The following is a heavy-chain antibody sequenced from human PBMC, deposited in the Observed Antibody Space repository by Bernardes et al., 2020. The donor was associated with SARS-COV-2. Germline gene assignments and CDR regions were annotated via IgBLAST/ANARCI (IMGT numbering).Heavy chain of an antibody. V-gene: IGHV3-30*04. CDR3: ARAAGKRLERRFYYYYMDV. D-gene: IGHD1-1*01. CDR1: GFTFSSYA. CDR2: ISYDGSNK. Sequence: GGSLRLSCAASGFTFSSYAMHWVRQAPGKGLEWVAVISYDGSNKYYADSVKGRFTISRDNSKNTLYLQMNSLRAEDTAVYYCARAAGKRLERRFYYYYMDVWGKGTTVTVSS. J-gene: IGHJ6*03.